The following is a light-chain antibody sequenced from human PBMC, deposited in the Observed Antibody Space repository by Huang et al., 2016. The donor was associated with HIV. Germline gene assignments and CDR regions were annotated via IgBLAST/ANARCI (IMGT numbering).Light chain of an antibody. V-gene: IGKV1-9*01. Sequence: IQLTQSPSSLSTSVGDRVTITCRASQGISSYLAWYQQKPGKAPKLLIYAASTLQSGVPSRFSGSGSGTEFTLTISSLQPEDFATYYCQQLNSYLTFGGGTKVEIK. CDR1: QGISSY. CDR2: AAS. J-gene: IGKJ4*01. CDR3: QQLNSYLT.